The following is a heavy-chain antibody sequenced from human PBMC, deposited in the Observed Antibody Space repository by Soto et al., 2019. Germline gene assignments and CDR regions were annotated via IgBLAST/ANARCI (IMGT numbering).Heavy chain of an antibody. J-gene: IGHJ4*02. CDR1: GFTFTSSA. CDR2: IVVGSGNT. Sequence: SVKVSCKASGFTFTSSAVQWVRQARGQRLEWIGWIVVGSGNTNYAQKFQERVTITRDMSTSTAYMELSSLRSEDTAVYYCAADSQGDCSSTSCSTQGDYWGQGTMVTVSS. D-gene: IGHD2-2*01. V-gene: IGHV1-58*01. CDR3: AADSQGDCSSTSCSTQGDY.